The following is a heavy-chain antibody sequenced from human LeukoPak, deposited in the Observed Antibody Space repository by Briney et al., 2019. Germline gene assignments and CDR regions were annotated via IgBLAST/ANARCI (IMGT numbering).Heavy chain of an antibody. CDR3: ARDLLFRGRYKYSSSSPIDY. J-gene: IGHJ4*02. CDR2: ISSSSSTI. V-gene: IGHV3-48*01. Sequence: GGSLRLSCAASGFTFSSYSMNWVRQAPGKGLEWVSYISSSSSTIYYADSVKGRFTISRDNAKNSLYLQMNSLRAEDTAVYYCARDLLFRGRYKYSSSSPIDYWGQGTLVTVSS. D-gene: IGHD6-6*01. CDR1: GFTFSSYS.